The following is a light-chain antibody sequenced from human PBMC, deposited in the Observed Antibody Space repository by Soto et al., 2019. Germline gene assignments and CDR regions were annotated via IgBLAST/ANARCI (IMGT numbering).Light chain of an antibody. V-gene: IGLV2-8*01. J-gene: IGLJ2*01. CDR3: SSFAGSFYWV. Sequence: QSALTQPPSASGSPGQSVTISCTGTSSDVGGYKYDSWYQQHPGKAPKLMIYEVSKRPSGVPDRFSGSKSGNTASLTVSGLQAEDEADYYCSSFAGSFYWVFGGGTKLTVL. CDR2: EVS. CDR1: SSDVGGYKY.